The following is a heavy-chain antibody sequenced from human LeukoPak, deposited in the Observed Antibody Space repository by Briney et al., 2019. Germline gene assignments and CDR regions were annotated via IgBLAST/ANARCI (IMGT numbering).Heavy chain of an antibody. J-gene: IGHJ4*02. CDR3: AKATSRFVVYYFDY. D-gene: IGHD5-12*01. Sequence: PGGSLRLSCAASGFTFSSYAMSWVRQAPGKGLEWVSAISGSGGSTYYADSVKGRFTISRDNSKNTLYLQMNSLRAEDKAVYYCAKATSRFVVYYFDYWGQGTLVTVSS. CDR1: GFTFSSYA. V-gene: IGHV3-23*01. CDR2: ISGSGGST.